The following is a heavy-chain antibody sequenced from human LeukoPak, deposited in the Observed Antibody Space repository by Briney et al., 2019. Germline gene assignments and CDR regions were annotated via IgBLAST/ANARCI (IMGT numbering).Heavy chain of an antibody. CDR2: TKGDGSSL. D-gene: IGHD2-2*01. Sequence: GGSLRLSCAASGFTFSRYWMHWVRQAPGKGLVWVSRTKGDGSSLSYAASLKGRSTISRDNAKTTLFLQMDSLSAEDTAVYYCATNTYADCVSFDISGQGTMVTVSS. J-gene: IGHJ3*02. V-gene: IGHV3-74*01. CDR1: GFTFSRYW. CDR3: ATNTYADCVSFDI.